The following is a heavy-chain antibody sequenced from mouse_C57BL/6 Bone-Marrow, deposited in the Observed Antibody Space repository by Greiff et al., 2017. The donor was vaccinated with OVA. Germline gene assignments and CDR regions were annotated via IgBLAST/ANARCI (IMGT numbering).Heavy chain of an antibody. CDR2: ISSGSSTI. V-gene: IGHV5-17*01. D-gene: IGHD4-1*01. J-gene: IGHJ3*01. CDR1: GFTFSDYG. Sequence: EVKLMESGGGLVKPGGSLKLSCAASGFTFSDYGMHWVRQAPEKGLEWVAYISSGSSTIYYADTVKCRFTISRDNAKNTLFLQMTSLRSEDTVMYYCASKTVSWFAYWGQGTLVTVSA. CDR3: ASKTVSWFAY.